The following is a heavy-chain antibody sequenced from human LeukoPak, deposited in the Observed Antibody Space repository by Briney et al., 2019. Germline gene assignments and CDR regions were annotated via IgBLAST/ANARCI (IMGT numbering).Heavy chain of an antibody. J-gene: IGHJ4*03. CDR2: IDHRGDT. Sequence: PSETLSLTCAVDGGSLSRYYWSWSRQSPGKGLEWIAEIDHRGDTNYNPSVKSRVTISVDTSKNQFSLKVRSLSAADTAVYYCARGGTISETGYLDFWSQGTLVTVSS. V-gene: IGHV4-34*01. CDR1: GGSLSRYY. D-gene: IGHD5-24*01. CDR3: ARGGTISETGYLDF.